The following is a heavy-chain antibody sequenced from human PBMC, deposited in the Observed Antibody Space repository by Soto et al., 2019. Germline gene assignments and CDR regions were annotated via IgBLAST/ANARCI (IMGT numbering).Heavy chain of an antibody. V-gene: IGHV4-30-4*01. J-gene: IGHJ6*02. CDR2: IYYRGST. Sequence: PSETLSLTCSVSGGSISSGDYYWSWVRQPPGKGLEWIGNIYYRGSTYYNASLKSRVIISVDTSKNQFSLNVTSVTAADTAVYFCARCYDSWSGSDAYGMDVWGQGTTVTVSS. CDR3: ARCYDSWSGSDAYGMDV. CDR1: GGSISSGDYY. D-gene: IGHD3-3*01.